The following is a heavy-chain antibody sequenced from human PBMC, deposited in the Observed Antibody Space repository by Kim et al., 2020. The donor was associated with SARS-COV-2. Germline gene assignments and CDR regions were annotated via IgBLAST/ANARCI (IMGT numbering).Heavy chain of an antibody. J-gene: IGHJ6*02. CDR2: INHSGST. V-gene: IGHV4-34*01. Sequence: SETLSLTCAVYGGSFSGYYWSWIRQPPGKGLEWIGEINHSGSTNYNPSLKSRVTISVDTSKNQFSLKLSSVTAADTAVYYCARRSYGMDVWGQGTTVTVSS. D-gene: IGHD3-10*01. CDR1: GGSFSGYY. CDR3: ARRSYGMDV.